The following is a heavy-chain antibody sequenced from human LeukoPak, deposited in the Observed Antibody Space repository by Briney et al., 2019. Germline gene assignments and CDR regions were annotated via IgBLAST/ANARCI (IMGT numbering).Heavy chain of an antibody. CDR2: IYTSGST. CDR1: GGSISSYY. Sequence: PSETLSLTCTVSGGSISSYYWSWIRQPPGKGLEWIGYIYTSGSTNYNPSLKSRVTISVDTSKNQFSLKLSSVTAAGTAVYYCARHRSYYDFDYWGQGTLVTVSS. J-gene: IGHJ4*02. CDR3: ARHRSYYDFDY. D-gene: IGHD1-26*01. V-gene: IGHV4-4*09.